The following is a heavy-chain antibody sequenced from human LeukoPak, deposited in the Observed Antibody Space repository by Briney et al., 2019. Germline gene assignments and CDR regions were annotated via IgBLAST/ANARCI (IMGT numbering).Heavy chain of an antibody. J-gene: IGHJ4*02. D-gene: IGHD5-24*01. CDR2: ISHDGRTK. CDR3: ARPSPPGDGYNPPDH. V-gene: IGHV3-30*04. CDR1: GFNFDNFA. Sequence: GGSLRLSCVVSGFNFDNFAMHWVRQPLGKGLEWVAVISHDGRTKYYADSMTGRITISRDNSKNTLFLQMNNLRSEDTAVYFCARPSPPGDGYNPPDHWGQGTLVTVSS.